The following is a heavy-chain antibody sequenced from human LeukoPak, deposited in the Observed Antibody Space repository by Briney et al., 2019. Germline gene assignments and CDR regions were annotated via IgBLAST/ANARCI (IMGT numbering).Heavy chain of an antibody. CDR1: GFTFSSNY. Sequence: GGSLRLSCVVSGFTFSSNYMNWVRQAPGKGLEWVSDIYSGGNTDYADSVKGRFTISRDNSKNTLYLQMNSLRAEDTAVYYCARGYDILTGYPYYFDYWGQGTLVTVSS. V-gene: IGHV3-66*01. CDR2: IYSGGNT. CDR3: ARGYDILTGYPYYFDY. J-gene: IGHJ4*02. D-gene: IGHD3-9*01.